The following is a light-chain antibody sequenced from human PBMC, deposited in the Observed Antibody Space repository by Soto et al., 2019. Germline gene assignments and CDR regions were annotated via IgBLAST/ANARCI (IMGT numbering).Light chain of an antibody. V-gene: IGKV1-5*01. CDR3: QQYNSYSET. Sequence: RSTSLGDRITITCRASQSISSWLAWYQQKPGKAPKLLIYDASSLESGVPSRFSGSGSGTEFTLTISSLQPDDFATYYCQQYNSYSETFGQGTKVDIK. CDR1: QSISSW. CDR2: DAS. J-gene: IGKJ1*01.